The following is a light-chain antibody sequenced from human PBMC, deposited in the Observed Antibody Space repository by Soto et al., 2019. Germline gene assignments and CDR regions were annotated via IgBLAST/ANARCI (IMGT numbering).Light chain of an antibody. V-gene: IGKV3-15*01. CDR3: QQYNNWPLT. Sequence: EVVMTQSPVNLSVSSGERATLSCRASQSIKSNLAWYQQKPGQAPRLLVYDASTRATGIPARFSGSGSGTEFTLIIGSLQSGDFAVYYCQQYNNWPLTFGGGTKVEI. CDR1: QSIKSN. CDR2: DAS. J-gene: IGKJ4*01.